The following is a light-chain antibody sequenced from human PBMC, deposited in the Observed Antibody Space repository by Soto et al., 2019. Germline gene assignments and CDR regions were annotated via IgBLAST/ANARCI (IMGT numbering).Light chain of an antibody. J-gene: IGKJ2*01. Sequence: EIVMTQSPTTLSVSPGERATLSCRASRSVAYNLAWYQQKPAQAPRLLIYGASTRATGIPARFSASGFGTDFTLTISSLQSEDFAIHYCQQYNDWPPYTFGQGTKVDIK. CDR2: GAS. V-gene: IGKV3-15*01. CDR3: QQYNDWPPYT. CDR1: RSVAYN.